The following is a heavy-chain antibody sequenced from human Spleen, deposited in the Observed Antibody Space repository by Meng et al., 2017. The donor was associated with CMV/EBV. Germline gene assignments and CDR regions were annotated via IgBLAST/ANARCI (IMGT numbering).Heavy chain of an antibody. CDR3: ARSRGLSITPSRPPTYGMDV. CDR2: IILIPGRP. V-gene: IGHV1-69*10. CDR1: GTTLTYSD. D-gene: IGHD2-15*01. J-gene: IGHJ6*02. Sequence: SVKVSCKASGTTLTYSDINWVRQAPGQGLEWMGWIILIPGRPKHAQKFQGRVTITADRSTSTAFMELTSLTSEDTAVYYCARSRGLSITPSRPPTYGMDVWGQGTTVTVSS.